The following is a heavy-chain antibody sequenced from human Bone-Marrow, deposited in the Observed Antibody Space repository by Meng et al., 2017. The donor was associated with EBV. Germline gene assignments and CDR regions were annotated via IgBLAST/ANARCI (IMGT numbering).Heavy chain of an antibody. CDR3: AGGWAPDY. Sequence: QVQLVQSGAEVKKPGASVKVSCKASGYNFRNYFMHWARQAPGQGLEYMGRINPLTGVTNYVQKFQGRVTVTRDTSISTSYMELSGLTHDDTAVYYCAGGWAPDYWGQGTRVTVAS. D-gene: IGHD6-19*01. V-gene: IGHV1-2*06. CDR1: GYNFRNYF. J-gene: IGHJ4*02. CDR2: INPLTGVT.